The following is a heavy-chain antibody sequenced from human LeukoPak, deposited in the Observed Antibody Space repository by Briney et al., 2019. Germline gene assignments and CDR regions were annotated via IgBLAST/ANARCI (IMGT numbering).Heavy chain of an antibody. CDR3: ARDTGGYSSFDY. Sequence: SETLSLTCAVSGGSISSSNWWSWVRQPPGKGLEWIATVYYSGSTYYNPSLRSRVTISVDTSKNQFSLKLSSVTAADTAVYYCARDTGGYSSFDYWGQGTLVTVSS. CDR1: GGSISSSNW. D-gene: IGHD2-8*02. CDR2: VYYSGST. J-gene: IGHJ4*02. V-gene: IGHV4-4*02.